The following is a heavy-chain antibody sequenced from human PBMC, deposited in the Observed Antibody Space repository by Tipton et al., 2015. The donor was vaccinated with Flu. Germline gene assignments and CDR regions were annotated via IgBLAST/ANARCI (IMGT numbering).Heavy chain of an antibody. CDR1: GGSISTGSYY. V-gene: IGHV4-39*06. D-gene: IGHD4/OR15-4a*01. CDR2: IYYSGST. Sequence: TLSLTCTVSGGSISTGSYYWGWIRQPPGKGLEWIGSIYYSGSTYYNPSLKSRVTMSVDTSKNQFTLKLSYVTAADSGVYYCTREWATKLTHAYDIWGQGTMVTVSS. CDR3: TREWATKLTHAYDI. J-gene: IGHJ3*02.